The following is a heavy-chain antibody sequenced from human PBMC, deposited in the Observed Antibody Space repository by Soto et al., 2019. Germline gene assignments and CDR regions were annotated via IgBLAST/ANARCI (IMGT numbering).Heavy chain of an antibody. D-gene: IGHD3-3*01. CDR3: ARGGQDFWSGPFDY. Sequence: SESMSPEXRVAAGSISNYFCKWIRQPAGKGLEWIGRIDNSGSTNYNPSLKSRVTMSSDTSRNQFSLKLNSVTAADTAVYYCARGGQDFWSGPFDYWVQGALVTVSS. CDR1: AGSISNYF. V-gene: IGHV4-4*07. CDR2: IDNSGST. J-gene: IGHJ4*02.